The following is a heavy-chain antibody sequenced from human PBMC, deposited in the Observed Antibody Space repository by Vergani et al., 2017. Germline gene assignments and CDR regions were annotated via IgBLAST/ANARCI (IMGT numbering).Heavy chain of an antibody. D-gene: IGHD3-3*01. V-gene: IGHV4-4*07. CDR1: GGSISSYY. J-gene: IGHJ3*02. Sequence: QVQLQESGPGLVKPSETLSLTCTVSGGSISSYYWSWIRQPAGKGLEWIGRIYTSGSTNYNPSLKSQVTMSVDTSKNQFSLKLSSVTAADTAVYYCATGYYDFWSGYNLGAFDIWGQGTMVTVSS. CDR2: IYTSGST. CDR3: ATGYYDFWSGYNLGAFDI.